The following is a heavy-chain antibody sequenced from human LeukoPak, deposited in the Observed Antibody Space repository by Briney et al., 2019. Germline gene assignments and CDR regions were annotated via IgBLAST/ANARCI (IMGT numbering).Heavy chain of an antibody. J-gene: IGHJ6*02. Sequence: SETLSLTCAVYGGSFSGYYWSWIRQPPGKGLEWIGEINHSGSTNYNPSLKSRVTISVDTSKNQFSLKLSSVTAADTAVYYCARGYQTNWNYVPYNYYGMDVWGQGTTVTVSS. CDR1: GGSFSGYY. D-gene: IGHD1-7*01. CDR2: INHSGST. V-gene: IGHV4-34*01. CDR3: ARGYQTNWNYVPYNYYGMDV.